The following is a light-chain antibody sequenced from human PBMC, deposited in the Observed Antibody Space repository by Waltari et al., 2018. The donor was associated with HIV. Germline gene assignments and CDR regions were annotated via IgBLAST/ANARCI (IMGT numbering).Light chain of an antibody. Sequence: QSALTQPASVSGSPGQSITISCTGTSSDVGGYNYVSWYQKHQGKAPKLMIYEVSNRPSGVSNRFSGSKSGNTASLTISGFQAEDEADYYCSSYTSSSTVVFGGGTKLTVL. CDR3: SSYTSSSTVV. CDR2: EVS. CDR1: SSDVGGYNY. J-gene: IGLJ2*01. V-gene: IGLV2-14*01.